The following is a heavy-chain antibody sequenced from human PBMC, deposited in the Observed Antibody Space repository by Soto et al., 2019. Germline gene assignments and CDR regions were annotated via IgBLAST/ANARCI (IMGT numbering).Heavy chain of an antibody. Sequence: GGSLRLSCAASGFTFSSYAMSWVRQAPGKGLEWVSAISGSGGSTYYADSVKGRFTISRDNSKNTLYLQMNSLRAEDTAVYYCAKDRGLRMGWGPARWSYFDYWGQGTLVTVSS. J-gene: IGHJ4*02. V-gene: IGHV3-23*01. D-gene: IGHD2-8*01. CDR3: AKDRGLRMGWGPARWSYFDY. CDR2: ISGSGGST. CDR1: GFTFSSYA.